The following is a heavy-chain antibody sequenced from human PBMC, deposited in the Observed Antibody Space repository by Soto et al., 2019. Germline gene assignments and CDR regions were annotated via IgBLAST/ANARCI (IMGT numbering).Heavy chain of an antibody. CDR3: ARYSGSYSRGLDY. V-gene: IGHV3-72*01. D-gene: IGHD1-26*01. J-gene: IGHJ4*02. CDR1: GFTFSDNY. Sequence: EVQLVESGGSLVQPGGSLRLSCAASGFTFSDNYMEWVRQAPGKGLEWVGRIRNKANSYSTEYAASVKGRFTISRDDSMNSLYLQMNSLKTEDTAVFYCARYSGSYSRGLDYWGQGTPVTVSS. CDR2: IRNKANSYST.